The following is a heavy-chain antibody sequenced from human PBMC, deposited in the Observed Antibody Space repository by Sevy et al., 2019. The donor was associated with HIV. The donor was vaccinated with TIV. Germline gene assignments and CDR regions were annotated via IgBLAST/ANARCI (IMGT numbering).Heavy chain of an antibody. CDR1: GFTFSSYA. D-gene: IGHD3-3*01. J-gene: IGHJ6*02. CDR3: ARAHYDFWSGYYSYYYYGMDV. V-gene: IGHV3-30-3*01. Sequence: GGSLGLSCAASGFTFSSYAMHWVRQAPGKGLEWVAVISYDGSNKYYADSVKGRFTISRDNSKNTLYLQMNSLRAEDTAVYYCARAHYDFWSGYYSYYYYGMDVWGQGTTVTVSS. CDR2: ISYDGSNK.